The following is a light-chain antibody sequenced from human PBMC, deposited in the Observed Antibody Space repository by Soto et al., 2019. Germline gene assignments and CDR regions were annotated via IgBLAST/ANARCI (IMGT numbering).Light chain of an antibody. CDR2: EVS. V-gene: IGKV2-30*01. J-gene: IGKJ3*01. CDR1: RSLVYSDGNTS. Sequence: DVVMTQSPLPLPVTLGQAASISCRSCRSLVYSDGNTSLNWFQQRPGQSPRRIIFEVSNRDSGVPDRFCGSASGTDFTLKISRVEAEDFATYYCQQSYSTPFTLGPGTKVDIK. CDR3: QQSYSTPFT.